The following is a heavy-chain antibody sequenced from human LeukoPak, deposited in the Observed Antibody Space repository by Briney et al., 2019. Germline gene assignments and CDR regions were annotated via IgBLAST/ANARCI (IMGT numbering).Heavy chain of an antibody. CDR2: IGGSGSST. D-gene: IGHD1-14*01. Sequence: SGGSLRFYCAASGFTFSNSDMSWVRQAPGKGLEWVSAIGGSGSSTFYADSVKVRFTVARDNSKNTLYLQMSSLRAEDTAVYYCAKSRLTPHPWGQGTLVTVSS. J-gene: IGHJ5*02. CDR1: GFTFSNSD. CDR3: AKSRLTPHP. V-gene: IGHV3-23*01.